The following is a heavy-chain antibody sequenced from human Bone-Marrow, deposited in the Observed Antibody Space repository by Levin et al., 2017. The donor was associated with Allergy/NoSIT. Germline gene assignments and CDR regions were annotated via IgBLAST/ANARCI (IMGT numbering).Heavy chain of an antibody. CDR2: ISYDGSNK. J-gene: IGHJ4*02. D-gene: IGHD2-21*01. Sequence: GGSLRLSCAASGFTFSSYAMHWVRQAPGKGLEWVAVISYDGSNKYYADSVKGRFTISRDNSKNTLYLQMNSLRAEDTAVYYCARDIYRPPYCGGDCYPDYWGQGTLVTVSS. CDR3: ARDIYRPPYCGGDCYPDY. V-gene: IGHV3-30-3*01. CDR1: GFTFSSYA.